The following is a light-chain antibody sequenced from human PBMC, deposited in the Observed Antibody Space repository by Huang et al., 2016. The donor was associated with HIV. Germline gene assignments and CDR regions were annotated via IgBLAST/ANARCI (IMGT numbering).Light chain of an antibody. J-gene: IGKJ2*03. Sequence: DVVMTQTPLSLSVTPGQPASISCKSSQSLLHSDGKTYLYWFFQKPGQSPQLLIYQVSSRFSGVPERFIGGGSGTDFTLKISRVEAEDVGTYYCLQGIFFPYSFGPGTKLELK. CDR3: LQGIFFPYS. CDR1: QSLLHSDGKTY. V-gene: IGKV2-29*02. CDR2: QVS.